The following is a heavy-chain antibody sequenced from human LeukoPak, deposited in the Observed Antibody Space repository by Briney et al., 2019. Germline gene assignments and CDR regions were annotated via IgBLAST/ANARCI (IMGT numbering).Heavy chain of an antibody. CDR2: IIPIFGTA. D-gene: IGHD2-15*01. CDR1: GGSLSSYA. CDR3: ARAVGYCIGGICYSGSFDY. Sequence: AVKVSCKASGGSLSSYAISWVRQAPGQGLEWMGGIIPIFGTANYAQKFQGRVTITAHESTSTAYMELSSLRSEDTAVYYCARAVGYCIGGICYSGSFDYWGQGTLVTVSS. J-gene: IGHJ4*02. V-gene: IGHV1-69*01.